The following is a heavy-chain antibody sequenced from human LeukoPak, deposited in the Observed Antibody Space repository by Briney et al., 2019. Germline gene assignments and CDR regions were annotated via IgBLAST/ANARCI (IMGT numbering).Heavy chain of an antibody. CDR1: GFTFSSYN. CDR2: ISWNSGSI. J-gene: IGHJ6*02. Sequence: PGGSLRLSCAVSGFTFSSYNMNWVRQAPGKGLEWVSGISWNSGSIGYADSVKGRFTISRDNAKNSLYLQMNSLRAEDTALYYCARRGSGSYSLNYYGMDVWGQGTTVTVSS. V-gene: IGHV3-9*01. CDR3: ARRGSGSYSLNYYGMDV. D-gene: IGHD3-10*01.